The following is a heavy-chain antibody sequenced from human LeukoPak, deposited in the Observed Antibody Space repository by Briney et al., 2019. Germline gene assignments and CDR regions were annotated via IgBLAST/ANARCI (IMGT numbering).Heavy chain of an antibody. CDR1: GFTVSSNY. D-gene: IGHD3-10*01. Sequence: GGSLRLSCAASGFTVSSNYMSWVRQAPGKGLEWVSVIYSGGSTYYADSVKGRFTISRDNSKNTLFLHMNSLRAEDTALYYCAKDIAGYYGSSYFDYWGQGTLVTVSS. J-gene: IGHJ4*02. CDR2: IYSGGST. V-gene: IGHV3-53*05. CDR3: AKDIAGYYGSSYFDY.